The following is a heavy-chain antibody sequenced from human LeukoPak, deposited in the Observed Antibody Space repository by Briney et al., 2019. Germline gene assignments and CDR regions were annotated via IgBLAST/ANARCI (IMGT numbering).Heavy chain of an antibody. Sequence: GGSLRLSCAASGFTFSSYGMSWVRQAPGKGLEWVAFMSYDGSDKYFADSVKGRFTISRDNSKSTLYLQMNSLRAEDTAVYYCAKDEPGTYSPSDYWGQGTLVTVSS. D-gene: IGHD3-10*01. CDR1: GFTFSSYG. J-gene: IGHJ4*02. CDR2: MSYDGSDK. V-gene: IGHV3-30*18. CDR3: AKDEPGTYSPSDY.